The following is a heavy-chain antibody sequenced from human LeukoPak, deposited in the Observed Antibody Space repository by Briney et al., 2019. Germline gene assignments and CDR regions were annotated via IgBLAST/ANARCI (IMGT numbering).Heavy chain of an antibody. V-gene: IGHV3-48*04. D-gene: IGHD2-15*01. CDR1: GFTFSSYS. CDR2: ISSSSSTI. Sequence: QAGGSLRLSCAASGFTFSSYSMNWVRQAPGKGLEWVSYISSSSSTIYYADSVKGRFTISRDNAKNSLYLQMNSLRAEDTAVYYCARDRLSGGFPFDYWGQGTLVTVSS. CDR3: ARDRLSGGFPFDY. J-gene: IGHJ4*02.